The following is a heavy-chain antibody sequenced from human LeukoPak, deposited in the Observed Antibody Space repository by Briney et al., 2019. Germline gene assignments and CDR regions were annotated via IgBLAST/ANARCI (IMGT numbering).Heavy chain of an antibody. CDR2: ISYDGSNK. J-gene: IGHJ6*02. CDR1: GFTFSSYA. V-gene: IGHV3-30*04. D-gene: IGHD4-17*01. Sequence: GGSLRLYCAASGFTFSSYAMHWVRQAPGKGLEWVAVISYDGSNKYYADSVKGRFTISRDNSKNTLYLQMNSLRAEDTAVYYCARSEYGDYAGSYYYGMDVWGQGTTVTVSS. CDR3: ARSEYGDYAGSYYYGMDV.